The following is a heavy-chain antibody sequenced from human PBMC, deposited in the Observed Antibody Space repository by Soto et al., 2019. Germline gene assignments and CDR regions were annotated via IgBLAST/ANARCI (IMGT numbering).Heavy chain of an antibody. Sequence: QVELVQSGIEVKNPGSSVKVSCKASGDTFSNYAINWVRQAPGQGLEWMGGIVPFYDKPNYAENFLGRVTISADKFTATAYLELSSLSSENTAVYFCARGYREFFFYAMDVWGRGTPVIVSS. D-gene: IGHD3-10*01. V-gene: IGHV1-69*06. CDR1: GDTFSNYA. CDR3: ARGYREFFFYAMDV. J-gene: IGHJ6*02. CDR2: IVPFYDKP.